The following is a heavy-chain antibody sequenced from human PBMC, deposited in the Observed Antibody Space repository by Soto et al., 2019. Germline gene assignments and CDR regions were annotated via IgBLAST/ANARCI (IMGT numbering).Heavy chain of an antibody. J-gene: IGHJ4*02. CDR1: GFTFVMYA. CDR3: ARAGGFAEGFFDF. V-gene: IGHV1-3*01. D-gene: IGHD3-10*01. CDR2: MNAGNGHT. Sequence: ASVKVSCKASGFTFVMYAIHWVRQAPARGLEWMAWMNAGNGHTTYSQKFQGRVTITRDTSARTVYMELRSLRFEDTATYYCARAGGFAEGFFDFWRQGSPVTVSS.